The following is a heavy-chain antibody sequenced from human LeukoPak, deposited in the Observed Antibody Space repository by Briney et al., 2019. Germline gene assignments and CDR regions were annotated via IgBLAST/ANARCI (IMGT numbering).Heavy chain of an antibody. CDR2: ISCNSLYI. CDR3: XRDPGRGXSKFYYMDV. D-gene: IGHD4-11*01. Sequence: GRSLRLSCAASGFTFDDYAMHWVRQAPGKGLEWVSGISCNSLYIAYADSVKGRFTTSRDNAKNSLYLQLNRLTAENTALYYXXRDPGRGXSKFYYMDVRGKGTPVTVSS. J-gene: IGHJ6*03. CDR1: GFTFDDYA. V-gene: IGHV3-9*01.